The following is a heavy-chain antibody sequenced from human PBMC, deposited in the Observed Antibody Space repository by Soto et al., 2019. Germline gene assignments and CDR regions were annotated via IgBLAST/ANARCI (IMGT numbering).Heavy chain of an antibody. CDR3: ARDSHMGV. CDR1: GFSISSSY. Sequence: PGGSLRLSCAASGFSISSSYMNWVRQAPGKGLEWVSIIYNDGTTYYPDSVKGRFTISRDNSKNTLYLHMNSLRVEDTAVYYCARDSHMGVWGQGTTVTVSS. J-gene: IGHJ6*02. CDR2: IYNDGTT. V-gene: IGHV3-53*01.